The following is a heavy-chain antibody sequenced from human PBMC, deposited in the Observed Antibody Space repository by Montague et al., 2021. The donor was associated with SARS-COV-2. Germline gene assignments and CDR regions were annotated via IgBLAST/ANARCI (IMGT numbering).Heavy chain of an antibody. D-gene: IGHD2/OR15-2a*01. CDR1: GGSISSGTYY. V-gene: IGHV4-61*02. Sequence: TLSLTCTVSGGSISSGTYYWSWIRQPAGKGLEWIGRLFSSGSTYYNPSLKSRITISVDTSKNQFSLKLRSVTAADTAVYYCARADPAAYAWGNIGLDHWGQGTLVTVSS. CDR2: LFSSGST. CDR3: ARADPAAYAWGNIGLDH. J-gene: IGHJ4*02.